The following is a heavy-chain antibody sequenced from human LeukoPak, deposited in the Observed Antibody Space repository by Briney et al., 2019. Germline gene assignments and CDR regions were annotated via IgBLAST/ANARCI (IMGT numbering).Heavy chain of an antibody. CDR3: ARSRDIVVIPAASNWFDP. D-gene: IGHD2-2*01. CDR1: GYSFTSYW. Sequence: GESLKISCQGSGYSFTSYWIGWVRQMPGKGLEWMGIIYPGDSDTRYSPSFQGQVTISADKSISTAYLQWSSLKASDTAMYYCARSRDIVVIPAASNWFDPWGQGTLVTVSS. J-gene: IGHJ5*02. V-gene: IGHV5-51*01. CDR2: IYPGDSDT.